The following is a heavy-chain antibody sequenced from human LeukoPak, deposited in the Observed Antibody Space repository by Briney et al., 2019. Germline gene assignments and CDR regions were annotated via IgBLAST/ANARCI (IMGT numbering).Heavy chain of an antibody. V-gene: IGHV3-33*06. CDR3: AKERSGWNFDY. D-gene: IGHD6-19*01. J-gene: IGHJ4*02. CDR1: GFTFSSYG. CDR2: IWFDGSNN. Sequence: GGSLRLSCAASGFTFSSYGMHWVRQAPGKGLEWVAVIWFDGSNNYYADSVKGRFTISRDNSKNTLSLQVNSLRAEDTAVYYCAKERSGWNFDYWGQGTLVTVSS.